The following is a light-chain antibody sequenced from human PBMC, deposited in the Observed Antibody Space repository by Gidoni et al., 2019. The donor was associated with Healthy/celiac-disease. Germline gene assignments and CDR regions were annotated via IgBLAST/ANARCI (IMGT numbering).Light chain of an antibody. Sequence: DIQMTQSPSSLSASVGDRVTITCRASQSISSYLNWYQQQPGKAPKLLIYAASSLQSGVPSRFSGSGSGTDFTLPISSLQPEDFATYYCQQSYSTPPYTFGQGTKLEIK. V-gene: IGKV1-39*01. CDR1: QSISSY. J-gene: IGKJ2*01. CDR2: AAS. CDR3: QQSYSTPPYT.